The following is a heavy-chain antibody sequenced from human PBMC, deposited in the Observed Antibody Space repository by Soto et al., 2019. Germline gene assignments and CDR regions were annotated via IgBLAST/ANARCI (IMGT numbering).Heavy chain of an antibody. CDR2: ISSSGST. D-gene: IGHD5-12*01. Sequence: EVQLLESGGGLVQPGGSLRLSCAASGFTFSSQTMSWVRQAPGKGLEWVSVISSSGSTSYTDSVEGRFTISKDSSKNTLYLQLNSPRVEDTAVYYCAKGARDVDSWGQGTLVTVSS. CDR3: AKGARDVDS. J-gene: IGHJ4*02. CDR1: GFTFSSQT. V-gene: IGHV3-23*01.